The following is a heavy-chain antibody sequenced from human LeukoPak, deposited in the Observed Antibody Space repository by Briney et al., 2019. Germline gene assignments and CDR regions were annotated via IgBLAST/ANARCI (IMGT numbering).Heavy chain of an antibody. CDR2: ISPNSGAT. J-gene: IGHJ4*02. D-gene: IGHD3-22*01. Sequence: ASVKVSCKASGYTFTGYYMHWVRQAPGQGLEWMRWISPNSGATDYAQNFQARVTMTGDTSISTAYMELSSLRSDDTAVYYCVRDRPSYYDSSVYYRENFDFWGQGTLVTVSS. CDR1: GYTFTGYY. CDR3: VRDRPSYYDSSVYYRENFDF. V-gene: IGHV1-2*02.